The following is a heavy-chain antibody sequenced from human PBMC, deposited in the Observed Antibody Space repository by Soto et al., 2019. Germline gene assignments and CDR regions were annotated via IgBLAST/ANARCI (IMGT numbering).Heavy chain of an antibody. CDR1: GDSISSGGFS. CDR3: VRRGRTSNGDWFAF. V-gene: IGHV4-30-2*01. D-gene: IGHD2-21*01. Sequence: PSETLSLTCAVSGDSISSGGFSWSWIRQPPGKGLEWIGYIYHSGTSFYNPSLKSRVTISVDGSKNQFSLKVNSVTAADTAVYFCVRRGRTSNGDWFAFWGQGILDPVSS. CDR2: IYHSGTS. J-gene: IGHJ1*01.